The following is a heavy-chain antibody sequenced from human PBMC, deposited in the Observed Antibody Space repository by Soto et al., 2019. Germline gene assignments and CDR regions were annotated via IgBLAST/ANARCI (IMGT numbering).Heavy chain of an antibody. J-gene: IGHJ4*01. D-gene: IGHD3-3*01. CDR2: IYSLGNT. Sequence: PSETRSLTCTVSGGSISSSSYYWGWIRQPPGQGLEWLGTIYSLGNTNYNPSLKSRVTISVDTSKNQFSLKLSSVTAEDTALYYCARGRAVTTPGPNLDYWGQGTLVTVSS. CDR3: ARGRAVTTPGPNLDY. CDR1: GGSISSSSYY. V-gene: IGHV4-39*07.